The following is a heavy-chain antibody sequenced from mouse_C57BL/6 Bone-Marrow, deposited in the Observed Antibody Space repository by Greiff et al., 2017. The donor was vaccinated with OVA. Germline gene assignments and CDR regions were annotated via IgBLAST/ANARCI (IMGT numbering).Heavy chain of an antibody. CDR1: GYTFTSYW. J-gene: IGHJ3*01. Sequence: VQLQESGAELVKPGASVKMSCKASGYTFTSYWITWVKQRPGQGLEWIGDIYPGSGSTNYNEKFKSKATLTVDTSSSTAYMQLSSLTSEDSAVYYCARSTGTIFAYWGQGTLITVSA. D-gene: IGHD4-1*02. V-gene: IGHV1-55*01. CDR3: ARSTGTIFAY. CDR2: IYPGSGST.